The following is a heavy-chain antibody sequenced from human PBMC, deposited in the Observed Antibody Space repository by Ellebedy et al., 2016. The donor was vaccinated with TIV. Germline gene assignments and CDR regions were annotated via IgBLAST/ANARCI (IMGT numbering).Heavy chain of an antibody. D-gene: IGHD3-9*01. CDR2: IRTSAFGGTT. CDR1: GFTFHSYA. V-gene: IGHV3-49*03. J-gene: IGHJ4*02. Sequence: GESLKISXIASGFTFHSYAMSWFRQAPGKGLEWVGFIRTSAFGGTTEYAASVKGRFSISRDDSKDTVHLQMNSLTTEDTALYYCTTYDILTGYYKTFDYWGQGTLVTVSS. CDR3: TTYDILTGYYKTFDY.